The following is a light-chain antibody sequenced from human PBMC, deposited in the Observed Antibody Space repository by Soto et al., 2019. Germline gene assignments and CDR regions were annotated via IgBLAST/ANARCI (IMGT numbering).Light chain of an antibody. V-gene: IGLV2-14*03. CDR2: DVS. CDR1: SSDVGGYNY. Sequence: QSALTQPASVSGSPGQSITISCTGTSSDVGGYNYVSWYQHHPGKAPKLIIYDVSNRPSGVSIRFSGSKSDNTASLTISGLQPDDEADYHCSSYTTSNTRQIVFGTGTQLTVL. CDR3: SSYTTSNTRQIV. J-gene: IGLJ7*01.